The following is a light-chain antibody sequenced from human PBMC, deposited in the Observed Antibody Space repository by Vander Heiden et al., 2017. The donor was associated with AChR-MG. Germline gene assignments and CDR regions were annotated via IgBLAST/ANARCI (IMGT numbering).Light chain of an antibody. J-gene: IGLJ1*01. V-gene: IGLV2-14*03. CDR3: SSYTSSRNV. CDR1: SVVVGGYNF. CDR2: DVR. Sequence: QSPLTQPASVSGSPGQITTTSSTGTSVVVGGYNFVSWYQQHPSKAPNLMFYDVRKRPAVASNRFSGYTSGNTASLTIAGLQAEDEDDYYCSSYTSSRNVFGAGTKVTVL.